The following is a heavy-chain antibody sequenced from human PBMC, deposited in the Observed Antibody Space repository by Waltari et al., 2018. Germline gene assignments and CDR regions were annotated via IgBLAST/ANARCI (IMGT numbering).Heavy chain of an antibody. CDR2: MNPNSGNT. J-gene: IGHJ6*03. CDR3: ARPSYCTNGVCYSYYMDV. Sequence: QVQLVQSGAEVKKPGASVKVSCKASGYTFTSYDINWVRQATGQGLEWMGWMNPNSGNTGYAQKFQGRVTMTRNTSISTAYMELSSLRSEDTAVYYCARPSYCTNGVCYSYYMDVWGKGTTVTVSS. D-gene: IGHD2-8*01. V-gene: IGHV1-8*01. CDR1: GYTFTSYD.